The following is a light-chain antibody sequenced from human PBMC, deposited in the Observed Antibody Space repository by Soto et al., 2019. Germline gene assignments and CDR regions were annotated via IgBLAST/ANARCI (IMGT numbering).Light chain of an antibody. V-gene: IGLV1-40*01. J-gene: IGLJ2*01. Sequence: QAVVTQPPSVSGVPGQRVTISCTGSSSNIGAGYDVHWYQQLPRTAPKLLIYGNSNRPSGVPDRFSASKSGTSASLAITGLQTDDEADYYCQSYDSSLSVVVFGGGTKLTVL. CDR3: QSYDSSLSVVV. CDR2: GNS. CDR1: SSNIGAGYD.